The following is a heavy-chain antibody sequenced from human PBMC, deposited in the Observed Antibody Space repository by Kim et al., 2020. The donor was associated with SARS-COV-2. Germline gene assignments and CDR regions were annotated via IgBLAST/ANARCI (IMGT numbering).Heavy chain of an antibody. J-gene: IGHJ6*02. V-gene: IGHV5-51*01. CDR2: IYPGDSDT. D-gene: IGHD6-13*01. CDR1: GYSFTSYW. CDR3: ARQRIAAAGKGYYYYGMDV. Sequence: GESLKISCKGSGYSFTSYWIGWVRQMPGKGLEWMGIIYPGDSDTRYSPSFQGQVTISADKSISTAYLQWSSLKASDTAMYYCARQRIAAAGKGYYYYGMDVWGQGTTVTVSS.